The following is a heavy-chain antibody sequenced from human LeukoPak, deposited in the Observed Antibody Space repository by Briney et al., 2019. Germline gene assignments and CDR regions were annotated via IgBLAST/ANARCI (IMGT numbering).Heavy chain of an antibody. CDR3: ARNHTHEGYGYYFHY. J-gene: IGHJ4*02. CDR1: GGSISSSSYY. CDR2: IYYSGST. V-gene: IGHV4-39*01. Sequence: SETLSLTCTVSGGSISSSSYYWGWIRQPPGKGLECIGSIYYSGSTSYNPSLKSRVTISVETSKNQFSLKLSSVTAAETAFYYCARNHTHEGYGYYFHYWGQGTLVTVSS. D-gene: IGHD4-17*01.